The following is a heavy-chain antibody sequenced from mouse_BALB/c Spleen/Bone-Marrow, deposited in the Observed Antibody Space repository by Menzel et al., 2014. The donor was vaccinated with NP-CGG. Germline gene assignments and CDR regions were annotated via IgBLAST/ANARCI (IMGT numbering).Heavy chain of an antibody. D-gene: IGHD2-4*01. V-gene: IGHV5-6-5*01. CDR3: ARDDYDDQYYFDY. Sequence: EVQVVESGGGLVKPGGSLKLSCAASGFTFSSYAMSWVRQTPEKRLEWVASISSGGSTYYPDSVKGRFTISRDNARNILYLQMSSLRSEDTAMYYCARDDYDDQYYFDYWGHGTTLTVSS. J-gene: IGHJ2*01. CDR2: ISSGGST. CDR1: GFTFSSYA.